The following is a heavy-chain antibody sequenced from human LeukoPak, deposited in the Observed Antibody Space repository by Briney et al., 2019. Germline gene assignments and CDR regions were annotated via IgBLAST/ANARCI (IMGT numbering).Heavy chain of an antibody. CDR2: ISAYNGNT. D-gene: IGHD1-1*01. V-gene: IGHV1-18*01. CDR1: GYTFTSYG. J-gene: IGHJ6*02. CDR3: ARDTTPPYYYYYGMDV. Sequence: ASVKVSCKASGYTFTSYGISWVRQAPGQGLEWMGWISAYNGNTNYAQKLQGRVTMTTDTSTSTAYMGLRSLRSDDTAVYYCARDTTPPYYYYYGMDVWGQGTTVTVSS.